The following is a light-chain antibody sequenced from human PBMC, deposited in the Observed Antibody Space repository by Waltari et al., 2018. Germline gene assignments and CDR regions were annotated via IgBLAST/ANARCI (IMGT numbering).Light chain of an antibody. CDR3: QQHSSTLLIT. J-gene: IGKJ4*01. Sequence: DIQLTQSPASLSASVGDRVTISCRASQGITSSLAWYQQQPGKAPKLLVFAASRLQSGVPSRFSGSGSGTQYTLTISNLQPEDFATYYCQQHSSTLLITFGGGTKVEIK. CDR1: QGITSS. V-gene: IGKV1-NL1*01. CDR2: AAS.